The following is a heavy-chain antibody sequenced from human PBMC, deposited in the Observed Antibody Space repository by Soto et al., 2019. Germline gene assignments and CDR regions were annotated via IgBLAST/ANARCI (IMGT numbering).Heavy chain of an antibody. CDR1: GGTFSSYT. Sequence: GASVKVSCKASGGTFSSYTISWVRQAPGQGLEWMGRIIPILGIANYAQKFQGRVTITADKSTSTAYMELSSLRSEDTAVYYCARDLDVVVAATGGAAFDIWGQGTMVTVSS. CDR2: IIPILGIA. CDR3: ARDLDVVVAATGGAAFDI. V-gene: IGHV1-69*04. D-gene: IGHD2-15*01. J-gene: IGHJ3*02.